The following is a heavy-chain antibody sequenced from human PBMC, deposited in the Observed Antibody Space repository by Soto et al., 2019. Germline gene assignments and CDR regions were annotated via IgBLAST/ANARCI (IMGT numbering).Heavy chain of an antibody. CDR2: ISSSSSTI. J-gene: IGHJ6*02. D-gene: IGHD2-8*01. CDR1: GFTFSSYS. V-gene: IGHV3-48*01. Sequence: GGSLRLSCAASGFTFSSYSMNWVRQAPGKGLEWVSYISSSSSTIYYADSVKGRFTISRDNSKNTLYLQMNSLRAEDTAVYYCARDDWHCTNGVCYTFPRPRPYYYGMDVWGQGTTVTVSS. CDR3: ARDDWHCTNGVCYTFPRPRPYYYGMDV.